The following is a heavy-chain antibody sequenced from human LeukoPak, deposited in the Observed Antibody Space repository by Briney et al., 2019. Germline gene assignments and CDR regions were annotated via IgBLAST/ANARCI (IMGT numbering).Heavy chain of an antibody. J-gene: IGHJ4*02. D-gene: IGHD2-21*01. V-gene: IGHV1-2*02. CDR3: AKAVVVAIRYPLLYYFDN. CDR1: GYTFTGYY. CDR2: INPNSGGT. Sequence: ASVKVSCKASGYTFTGYYMHWVRQAPGQGLEWMGWINPNSGGTNYAQKFQGRVTMTRDTSISTAYMELSRLRSDDTAVYYCAKAVVVAIRYPLLYYFDNWGQGTLVTVSS.